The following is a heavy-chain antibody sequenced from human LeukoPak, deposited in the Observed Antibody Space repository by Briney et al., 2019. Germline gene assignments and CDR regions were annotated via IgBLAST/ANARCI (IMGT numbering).Heavy chain of an antibody. D-gene: IGHD3-10*01. CDR3: ARSPLLWFGELLYGGAFGI. J-gene: IGHJ3*02. CDR2: IYHSGST. V-gene: IGHV4-4*02. CDR1: GGSISSSNW. Sequence: SETLSLTCAVSGGSISSSNWWSWVRQPPGKGLEWIGEIYHSGSTNYNPSLKSRVTISVDKSKNQFSLKLSSVTAADTAVYYCARSPLLWFGELLYGGAFGIWGQGTMVTVSS.